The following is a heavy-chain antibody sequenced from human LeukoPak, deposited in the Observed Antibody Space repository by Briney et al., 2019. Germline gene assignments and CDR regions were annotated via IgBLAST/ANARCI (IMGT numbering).Heavy chain of an antibody. CDR2: IYDSGIT. V-gene: IGHV4-30-4*01. Sequence: SETLSLTCTVSGGSISSGSYYWSGVRQPPGKGLEWVGYIYDSGITYYNPSLKSRISISEDTSQHQFSLRPTSATVADTAVHYCARPPWPSPFDNWGQGTLVTVSS. CDR3: ARPPWPSPFDN. CDR1: GGSISSGSYY. D-gene: IGHD5-12*01. J-gene: IGHJ4*01.